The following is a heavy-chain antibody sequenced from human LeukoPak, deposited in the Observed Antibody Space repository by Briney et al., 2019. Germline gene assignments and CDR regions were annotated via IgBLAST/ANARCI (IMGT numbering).Heavy chain of an antibody. D-gene: IGHD6-19*01. CDR1: GFTFSSYA. J-gene: IGHJ4*02. CDR2: ISGSGGST. Sequence: PGGSLRLSCAASGFTFSSYAMSWVRQAPGKGLEWVSAISGSGGSTYYADSVKGRFTISRDNSKNTLYLQMNSLRAEDTAVYYCANSGYSSGLRLYYFDYWGQGTLVTVSS. V-gene: IGHV3-23*01. CDR3: ANSGYSSGLRLYYFDY.